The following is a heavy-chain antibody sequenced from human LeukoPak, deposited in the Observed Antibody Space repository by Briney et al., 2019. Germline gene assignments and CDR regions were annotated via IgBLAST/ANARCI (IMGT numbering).Heavy chain of an antibody. V-gene: IGHV4-31*03. D-gene: IGHD1-1*01. CDR3: ARVGIGTYSELQYYFDY. CDR1: GGSIGSGGYY. CDR2: IYYSGST. J-gene: IGHJ4*02. Sequence: SQTLSLTCTVSGGSIGSGGYYWSWIRQHPGKGLEWIGYIYYSGSTYYNPSLKSRVTISVDTSKNQFSLKLSSVTAADTAVYYCARVGIGTYSELQYYFDYWGQGTLVTVSS.